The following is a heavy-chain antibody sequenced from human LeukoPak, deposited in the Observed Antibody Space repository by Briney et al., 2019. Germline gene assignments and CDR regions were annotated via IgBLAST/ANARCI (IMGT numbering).Heavy chain of an antibody. D-gene: IGHD1-1*01. J-gene: IGHJ5*02. CDR2: IDPSDSYT. CDR1: GYSFTSYW. V-gene: IGHV5-10-1*01. Sequence: GDSLKISCKGSGYSFTSYWISWVRQMPGKGLEWMGRIDPSDSYTNYSPSFQGHVTISADKSISTAYLQWSSLKASDTAMYYCAKDWNGLWFDPWGQGTLVTVSS. CDR3: AKDWNGLWFDP.